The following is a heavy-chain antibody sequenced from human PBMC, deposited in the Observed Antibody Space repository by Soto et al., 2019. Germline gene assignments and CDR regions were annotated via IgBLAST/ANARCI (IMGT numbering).Heavy chain of an antibody. D-gene: IGHD3-22*01. Sequence: QVQLQQWGAGLLKPSETLSLTCAVYGGSFSGYYWSWIRQPPGKGLEWIGEINHSGSTNYNPSLKSRVTISVDTSKNQFSLKLSSVTAADTAVYYCARMDSPEYYDSSGYRSRNDYWGLGTLVTVSS. CDR3: ARMDSPEYYDSSGYRSRNDY. CDR2: INHSGST. CDR1: GGSFSGYY. J-gene: IGHJ4*02. V-gene: IGHV4-34*01.